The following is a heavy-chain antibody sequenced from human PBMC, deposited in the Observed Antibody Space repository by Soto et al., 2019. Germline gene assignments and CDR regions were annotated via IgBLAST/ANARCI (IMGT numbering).Heavy chain of an antibody. CDR3: TTVTVVDVHSDF. J-gene: IGHJ4*02. V-gene: IGHV3-15*01. Sequence: PWGSLRLSCAASGFTLINAYISFFRHASGKGLEGVGRIKTKAEGGTTDYAAPVRGRFTISRDDSKNTLYLQMNSLKTEDTAVYYCTTVTVVDVHSDFWGQGILVTVSS. CDR1: GFTLINAY. D-gene: IGHD2-15*01. CDR2: IKTKAEGGTT.